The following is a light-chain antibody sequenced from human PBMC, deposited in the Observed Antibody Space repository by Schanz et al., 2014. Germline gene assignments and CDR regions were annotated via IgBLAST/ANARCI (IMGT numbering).Light chain of an antibody. CDR1: SSDVGGYNY. CDR3: SSYAGTCTWE. J-gene: IGLJ3*02. V-gene: IGLV2-14*01. CDR2: DVS. Sequence: QSALTQPASVSGSPGQSITLSCTGTSSDVGGYNYVSWYQQHPGKAPKVIIYDVSDRPSGVSNRFSGSKSGNTASLTISGLQAEDEADYYCSSYAGTCTWEFGGGTKLTVL.